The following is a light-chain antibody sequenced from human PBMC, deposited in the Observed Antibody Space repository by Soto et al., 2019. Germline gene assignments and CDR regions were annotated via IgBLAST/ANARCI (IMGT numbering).Light chain of an antibody. CDR1: QSISSY. CDR2: AAS. Sequence: DIQMTQSPSALAASVGDRVTSTCRASQSISSYLNWYQQKPGKAPKLLIYAASSLQSGVPSRFSGSGSGTEFTLTISGLLPEDFATYHCQQLNTLPFTFGQGTRLEIK. J-gene: IGKJ5*01. V-gene: IGKV1-39*01. CDR3: QQLNTLPFT.